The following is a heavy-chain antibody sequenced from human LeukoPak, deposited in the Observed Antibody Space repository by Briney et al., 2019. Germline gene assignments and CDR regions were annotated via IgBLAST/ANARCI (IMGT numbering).Heavy chain of an antibody. D-gene: IGHD6-25*01. CDR3: LRRQALRGRHRAFDP. Sequence: SVKVSCKASGGTFSNYAISWVRQAPGQGLEWLGGIIPMFGTAKYAQKFQGRVTITTDESTTTAYMELISLRFEDTAVYYCLRRQALRGRHRAFDPWGQETLVTVTS. CDR2: IIPMFGTA. J-gene: IGHJ5*02. CDR1: GGTFSNYA. V-gene: IGHV1-69*05.